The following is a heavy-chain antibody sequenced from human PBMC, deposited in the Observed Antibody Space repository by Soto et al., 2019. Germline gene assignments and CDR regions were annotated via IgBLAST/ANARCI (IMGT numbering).Heavy chain of an antibody. CDR1: GGSISSGGYY. J-gene: IGHJ5*02. D-gene: IGHD2-2*01. V-gene: IGHV4-61*08. CDR3: ARVPDR. Sequence: SETLSLTCAVSGGSISSGGYYWSWIRQHPGKGLEWIGYIYNSENANYNPSLKSRVTISLDTSKNQFSLKLTSVTAADTAVYYCARVPDRWGQGTLVTVSS. CDR2: IYNSENA.